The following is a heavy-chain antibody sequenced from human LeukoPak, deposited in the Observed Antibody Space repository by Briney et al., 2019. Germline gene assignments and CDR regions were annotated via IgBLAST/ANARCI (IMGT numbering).Heavy chain of an antibody. V-gene: IGHV4-39*02. D-gene: IGHD2-2*01. CDR2: IYYSGNT. CDR3: ARGYCRGTSCNRYTFDM. CDR1: GGSISSSSFY. Sequence: SETLSLTCTVSGGSISSSSFYWGWIRQPPGKGLEWIGSIYYSGNTYYNPSLKSRVTISVDTSKNHFSLKLSSVTAADTAVYYCARGYCRGTSCNRYTFDMWGQGTMVTVSS. J-gene: IGHJ3*02.